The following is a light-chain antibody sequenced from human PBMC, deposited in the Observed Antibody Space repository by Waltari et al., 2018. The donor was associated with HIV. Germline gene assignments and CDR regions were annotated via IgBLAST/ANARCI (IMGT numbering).Light chain of an antibody. V-gene: IGKV4-1*01. CDR2: WAS. CDR3: QQHYSPPYT. J-gene: IGKJ2*01. CDR1: QSVLHRTSNKKA. Sequence: DIVMTQSPDSLAVSLGEGAAINCKSSQSVLHRTSNKKALVWYQQKPGQPPKLLIYWASTREPGVPDRFSGSGSGTDFTLTISSLQAEDVAVYYCQQHYSPPYTFGQGTKLEIK.